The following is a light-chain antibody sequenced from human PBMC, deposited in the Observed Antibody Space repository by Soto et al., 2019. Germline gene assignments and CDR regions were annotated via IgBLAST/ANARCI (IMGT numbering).Light chain of an antibody. CDR3: SSYTSNNTHV. CDR1: SSDVGGFNY. Sequence: QSVLAQPASVSGSPVQSITISCTGTSSDVGGFNYVSWYQQYPGKAPKLLIYDVSNRPSGVSNRFSGSKSGNTASLTISGLQAEDEADYYCSSYTSNNTHVFGTGTKVTVL. J-gene: IGLJ1*01. CDR2: DVS. V-gene: IGLV2-14*03.